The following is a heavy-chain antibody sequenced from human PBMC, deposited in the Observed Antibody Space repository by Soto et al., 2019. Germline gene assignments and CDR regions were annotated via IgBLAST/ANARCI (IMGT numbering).Heavy chain of an antibody. CDR2: IKSKTDGGTT. CDR3: TTDSPSYYYDSSGYYTSAFDY. D-gene: IGHD3-22*01. CDR1: GFTFSNAW. V-gene: IGHV3-15*01. Sequence: EVQLVESGGGLVKPGGSLRLSCAASGFTFSNAWMSWVRQAPGKGLERVGRIKSKTDGGTTDYAAPVKGRFTISRDDSKNTLYLQMNSLKTEDTAVYYCTTDSPSYYYDSSGYYTSAFDYWGQGTLVTVSS. J-gene: IGHJ4*02.